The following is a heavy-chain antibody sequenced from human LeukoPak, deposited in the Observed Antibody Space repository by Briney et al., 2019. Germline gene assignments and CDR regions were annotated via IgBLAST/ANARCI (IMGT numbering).Heavy chain of an antibody. CDR2: IKQDGSEK. D-gene: IGHD6-6*01. J-gene: IGHJ6*02. Sequence: GGSLRLSCVVSGFTFSSYWMSWVRQAPGKGLEWVANIKQDGSEKYYVDSVKGRFTISRDNAKNSLYLQMNSLRAGDTAVYYCARFGTSSNYYYYFGMDVWGQGTTVTVSS. CDR1: GFTFSSYW. V-gene: IGHV3-7*01. CDR3: ARFGTSSNYYYYFGMDV.